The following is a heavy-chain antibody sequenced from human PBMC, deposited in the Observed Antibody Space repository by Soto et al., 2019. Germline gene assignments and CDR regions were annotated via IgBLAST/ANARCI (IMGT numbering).Heavy chain of an antibody. CDR2: IWYDGSNK. CDR1: GFTFSSYG. CDR3: ARDAFTTPVVYYFDY. D-gene: IGHD2-15*01. Sequence: GGSLRLSCAASGFTFSSYGMHWVRQAPGKGLEWVAVIWYDGSNKYYADSVQGRFTISRDNSKNTLYLQMNSLRAEDTAVYYCARDAFTTPVVYYFDYWGQGTLVTVSS. J-gene: IGHJ4*02. V-gene: IGHV3-33*01.